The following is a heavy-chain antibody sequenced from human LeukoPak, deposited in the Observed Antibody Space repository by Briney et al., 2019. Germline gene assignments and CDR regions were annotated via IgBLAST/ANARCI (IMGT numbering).Heavy chain of an antibody. Sequence: ASVKVSCKVSGHTLTELSMHWVRQAPGKGLEWMGGFEPEDGETIYAQKFQGRVTMTEDTSTDTAYMELSSLRSEDTAVYYCATALITTTWGHWWFDPWGQGTLVTVSS. V-gene: IGHV1-24*01. CDR2: FEPEDGET. CDR3: ATALITTTWGHWWFDP. CDR1: GHTLTELS. J-gene: IGHJ5*02. D-gene: IGHD3-22*01.